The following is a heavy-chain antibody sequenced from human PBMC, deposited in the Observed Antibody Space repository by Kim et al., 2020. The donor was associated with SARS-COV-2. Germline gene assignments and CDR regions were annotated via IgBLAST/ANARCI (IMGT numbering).Heavy chain of an antibody. CDR2: ISSSGDTI. Sequence: GGSLRLSCTASAFTFTDYYMTWIRQAPGKGLEWVSYISSSGDTIYSADSVRGRFIISRDNAKNSLSLQMNSLRVEDTAVYYCARGWQRLYQYYGLDVWGQGTTVTVSS. D-gene: IGHD6-25*01. V-gene: IGHV3-11*01. CDR1: AFTFTDYY. J-gene: IGHJ6*02. CDR3: ARGWQRLYQYYGLDV.